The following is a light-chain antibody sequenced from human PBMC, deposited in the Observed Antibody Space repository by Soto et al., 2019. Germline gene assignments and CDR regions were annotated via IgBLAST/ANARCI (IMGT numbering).Light chain of an antibody. Sequence: EIVMTQSPATLSVSPGQRATLSCRASQSLSSNLVWYQQKPGQAPRLLIYGASTRATGIPARFSGSGSGTEFTLTISSLQSEDFAVYYCQQYDSWPRTFXQGTKVDIK. CDR3: QQYDSWPRT. CDR2: GAS. CDR1: QSLSSN. V-gene: IGKV3-15*01. J-gene: IGKJ1*01.